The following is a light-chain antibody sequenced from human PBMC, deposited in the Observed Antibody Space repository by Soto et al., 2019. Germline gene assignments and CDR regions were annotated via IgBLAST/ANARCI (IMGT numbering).Light chain of an antibody. J-gene: IGLJ1*01. CDR3: CSYAGSYTRV. V-gene: IGLV2-11*01. CDR1: SSDVGGYNY. CDR2: DVG. Sequence: SVLTQPRSVSGSPGQSVTISCTGTSSDVGGYNYVSWYQQHPGKAPKLMIYDVGKRPSGVPDRLSGSKSDNTASLTISGLQAEDEADYYCCSYAGSYTRVFGTWTKVTVL.